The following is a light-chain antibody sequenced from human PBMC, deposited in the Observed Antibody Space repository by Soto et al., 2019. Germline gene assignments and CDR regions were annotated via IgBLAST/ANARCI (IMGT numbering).Light chain of an antibody. CDR2: GAS. V-gene: IGKV1-6*02. CDR3: LQAYTYPRT. Sequence: AIQVTQSPSSLSASVGDRVIITCRASQGIRNDLGWYQQRPGKAPQVLIYGASTLQSGVPSRFSGSGSGTDFTLTISGLQPEDFATYYCLQAYTYPRTFGQGTRVEIK. CDR1: QGIRND. J-gene: IGKJ1*01.